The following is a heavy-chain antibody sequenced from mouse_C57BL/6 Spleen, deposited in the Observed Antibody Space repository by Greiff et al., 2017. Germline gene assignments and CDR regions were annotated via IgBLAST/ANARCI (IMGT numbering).Heavy chain of an antibody. CDR3: TTGGILAY. CDR2: IDPENGDT. D-gene: IGHD1-1*02. Sequence: EVQLQESGAELVRPGASVKLSCTASGFNIKDDYMHWVKQRPEQGLEWIGWIDPENGDTEYASKFQGKATITADTSSNTAYLQLSSLTSEDTAVYYCTTGGILAYWGQGTLVTVSA. V-gene: IGHV14-4*01. J-gene: IGHJ3*01. CDR1: GFNIKDDY.